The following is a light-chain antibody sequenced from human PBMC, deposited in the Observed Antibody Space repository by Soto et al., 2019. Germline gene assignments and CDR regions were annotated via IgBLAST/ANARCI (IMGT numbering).Light chain of an antibody. Sequence: QSALTQPASVSGSPGQSITISCTGTSGDVGAYNYVSWYQQHPGKAPKLMIYDVSNRPSGVSSRFSGSKSGNTASLTISGLQAEDEGEDHCSSSASSNTLVFGGGTKLTVL. CDR1: SGDVGAYNY. CDR2: DVS. J-gene: IGLJ2*01. CDR3: SSSASSNTLV. V-gene: IGLV2-14*01.